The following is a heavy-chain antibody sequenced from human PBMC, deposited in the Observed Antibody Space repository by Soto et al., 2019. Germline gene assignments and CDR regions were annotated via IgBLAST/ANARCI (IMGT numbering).Heavy chain of an antibody. D-gene: IGHD2-21*02. CDR1: GYTFTDYY. V-gene: IGHV1-46*01. J-gene: IGHJ4*02. CDR3: ERGGHVVVVTAALDY. CDR2: VNPIGGHT. Sequence: QVQLMQSGAEVKKPGASVKVSCKASGYTFTDYYIHWVRQAPGQGLEWMGTVNPIGGHTTYAQHFLGRVTMTRDTSASTLYMELTSLTSDDTAVYYCERGGHVVVVTAALDYWGQGTLVTVSS.